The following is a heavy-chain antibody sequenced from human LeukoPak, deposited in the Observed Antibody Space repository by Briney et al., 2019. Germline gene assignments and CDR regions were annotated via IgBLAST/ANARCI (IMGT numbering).Heavy chain of an antibody. D-gene: IGHD6-13*01. Sequence: SETLSLTCTVSGGSISSGDYYWSWIRQPPGKGLEWIGYIYYNGSTYYNPSLKSRVTISVDTSKNQFSLKLSSVTAADTAVYYCAKLGLLNWFDPWGQGTLVTVSS. V-gene: IGHV4-30-4*08. CDR1: GGSISSGDYY. CDR3: AKLGLLNWFDP. CDR2: IYYNGST. J-gene: IGHJ5*02.